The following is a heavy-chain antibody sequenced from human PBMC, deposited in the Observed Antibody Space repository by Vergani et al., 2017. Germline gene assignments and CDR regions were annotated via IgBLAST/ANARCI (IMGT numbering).Heavy chain of an antibody. V-gene: IGHV3-33*06. Sequence: QVQLVESGGGVVQPGRSLRLSCAASGFTFSSYGMHWVRQAPGKGLEWVAVIWYDGSNKYYADSVKGRFTISRDNSKNTLYLQMNSLRAEDTAVYYCAKNVFPLGDGVFFDYWGQGTLVTVSS. D-gene: IGHD2-21*02. CDR2: IWYDGSNK. CDR1: GFTFSSYG. CDR3: AKNVFPLGDGVFFDY. J-gene: IGHJ4*02.